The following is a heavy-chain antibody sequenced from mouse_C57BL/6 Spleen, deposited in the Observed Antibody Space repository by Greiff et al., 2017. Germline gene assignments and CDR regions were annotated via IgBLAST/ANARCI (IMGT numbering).Heavy chain of an antibody. CDR1: GYTFTSYW. D-gene: IGHD1-1*01. CDR2: IHPNSGST. Sequence: QVQLQQPGAELVKPGASVKLSCKASGYTFTSYWMHWVKQRPGQGLEWIGMIHPNSGSTNYNEKFKSKATLTADKSSSTAYMQLSSLTSEDSAVXYCAISVNYDGSRVFAYWGQGTLVTVSA. V-gene: IGHV1-64*01. J-gene: IGHJ3*01. CDR3: AISVNYDGSRVFAY.